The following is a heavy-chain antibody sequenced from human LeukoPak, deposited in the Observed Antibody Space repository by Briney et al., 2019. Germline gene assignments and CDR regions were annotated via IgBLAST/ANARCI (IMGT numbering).Heavy chain of an antibody. J-gene: IGHJ4*02. V-gene: IGHV3-21*01. CDR1: GFTFSSYS. D-gene: IGHD2-2*02. CDR2: ISSSSSYI. CDR3: ARGHTYYFDY. Sequence: GGSLRLSCAASGFTFSSYSKNWVRQAPGKRLEWVSSISSSSSYIYYADSVKGRFTISRDNSKNTLYLQMNSLRAEDTAVYYCARGHTYYFDYWGQGTLVTVSS.